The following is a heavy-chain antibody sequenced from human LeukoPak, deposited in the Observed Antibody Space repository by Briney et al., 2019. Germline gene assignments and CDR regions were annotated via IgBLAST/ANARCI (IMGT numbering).Heavy chain of an antibody. CDR2: ISGSGGRT. Sequence: GGALRLSCAASGFTFTSYAMSWGRQAPGKGVEWVSSISGSGGRTYYAASLKGRFNLSRDNSKNTLYLQMNSLRAEDTAIYYCAKPSSPPPHWFDPWGQGTLVTVSS. D-gene: IGHD2-2*01. CDR1: GFTFTSYA. V-gene: IGHV3-23*01. J-gene: IGHJ5*02. CDR3: AKPSSPPPHWFDP.